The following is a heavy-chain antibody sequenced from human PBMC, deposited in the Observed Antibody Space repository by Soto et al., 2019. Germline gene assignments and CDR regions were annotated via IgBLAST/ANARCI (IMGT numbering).Heavy chain of an antibody. Sequence: GASVKVSCKASGYTFTSYVISWVLQAPGQGLEWMGWISAYNGNTNYAQKFQDRVTMTSDTSTSTVYMELSSLRSEDTAVYYCARGISTTRYYYYYGMDVWGQGATVTVSS. V-gene: IGHV1-18*04. CDR3: ARGISTTRYYYYYGMDV. CDR2: ISAYNGNT. J-gene: IGHJ6*02. CDR1: GYTFTSYV. D-gene: IGHD2-2*01.